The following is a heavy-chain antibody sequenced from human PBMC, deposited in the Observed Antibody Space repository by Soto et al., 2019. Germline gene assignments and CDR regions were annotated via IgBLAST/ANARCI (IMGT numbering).Heavy chain of an antibody. CDR2: ISYDGSNK. Sequence: PGGALRVSCAASGFTFSRYGMHWVRQAPGKGLEWVAVISYDGSNKYYADSVKGRFTISRDNSKNTLYLQMNSLRAEDTAVYYCAKDSLEAAAVDYWGQGTLVTVSS. CDR3: AKDSLEAAAVDY. CDR1: GFTFSRYG. J-gene: IGHJ4*02. V-gene: IGHV3-30*18. D-gene: IGHD6-13*01.